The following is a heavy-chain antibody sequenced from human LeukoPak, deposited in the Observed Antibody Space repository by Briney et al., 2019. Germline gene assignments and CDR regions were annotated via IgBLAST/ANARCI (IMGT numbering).Heavy chain of an antibody. V-gene: IGHV3-66*01. D-gene: IGHD3-22*01. CDR2: IYDGGTT. CDR1: GFSVSSSY. J-gene: IGHJ4*02. CDR3: ARDESSGHLHFDY. Sequence: GGSLRLSCAASGFSVSSSYMSWVRQAPGKGLEWVSSIYDGGTTHHADSLKGRFTISRDNSKNTLYLQMNSLRDEDTAIYYCARDESSGHLHFDYWGQGTLVTVSS.